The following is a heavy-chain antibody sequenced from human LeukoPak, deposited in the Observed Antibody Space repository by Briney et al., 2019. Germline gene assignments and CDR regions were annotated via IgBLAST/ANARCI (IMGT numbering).Heavy chain of an antibody. J-gene: IGHJ3*02. CDR3: ARGGRITMISRAFDI. CDR2: IDYSGST. D-gene: IGHD3-22*01. V-gene: IGHV4-59*12. CDR1: GASISSYY. Sequence: SENLSLTCTVSGASISSYYWSWIRQPPWKGLEWIGYIDYSGSTYYNPSLKSRVTISVDRSKNQFSLKLSSVTAADTAVYYCARGGRITMISRAFDIWGQGTMVTVSS.